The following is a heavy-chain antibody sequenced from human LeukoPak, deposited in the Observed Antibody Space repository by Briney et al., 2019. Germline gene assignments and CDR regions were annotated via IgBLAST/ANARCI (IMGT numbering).Heavy chain of an antibody. J-gene: IGHJ5*02. CDR1: GGSISSSSYY. D-gene: IGHD1-26*01. CDR3: ATSGGLLLSGFDP. Sequence: PSETLRLTCTVSGGSISSSSYYWGWIRQPPGKGLEWIGSFYHSGTTHYNPSLKSRLTISADTSKNQFSLKLSSVTAADTAVYYCATSGGLLLSGFDPWGQGVPVTVSS. V-gene: IGHV4-39*01. CDR2: FYHSGTT.